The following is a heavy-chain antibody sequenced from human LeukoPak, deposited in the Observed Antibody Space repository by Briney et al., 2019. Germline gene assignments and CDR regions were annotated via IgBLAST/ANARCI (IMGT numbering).Heavy chain of an antibody. J-gene: IGHJ5*02. CDR1: GGSISSYY. V-gene: IGHV4-59*08. D-gene: IGHD1-26*01. CDR2: IYYSGST. Sequence: SETLSLTCTVSGGSISSYYWSWIRQSPGKGLEWIGDIYYSGSTNYNPSLKSRVTISVDTPKKQFSLKLSPVTAADTAVYYCAGRFSGSYYNWFDPWGQGTRVTVSS. CDR3: AGRFSGSYYNWFDP.